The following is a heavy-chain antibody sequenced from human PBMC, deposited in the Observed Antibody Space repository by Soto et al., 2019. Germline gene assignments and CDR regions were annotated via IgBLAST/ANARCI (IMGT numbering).Heavy chain of an antibody. CDR2: INAGNGNT. J-gene: IGHJ2*01. Sequence: GASVKVSCKASGYTFTSYAMPSVRQAPGQRLEWMGWINAGNGNTKYSQRFQGRVTITRDTSASTAYMELSSLRSEDTAVYYCARVMVRGVNTYWYFDLWGRGTLVTVSS. CDR3: ARVMVRGVNTYWYFDL. D-gene: IGHD3-10*01. CDR1: GYTFTSYA. V-gene: IGHV1-3*01.